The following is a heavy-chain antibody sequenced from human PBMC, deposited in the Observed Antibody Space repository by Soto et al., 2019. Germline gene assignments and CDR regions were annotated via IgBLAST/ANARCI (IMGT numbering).Heavy chain of an antibody. D-gene: IGHD2-2*01. J-gene: IGHJ6*03. CDR3: ARQTGYQGEYYMDV. CDR1: GGSISSYY. V-gene: IGHV4-59*08. CDR2: IYYSGST. Sequence: PSETLSLTCTVSGGSISSYYWSWIRQPPGKGLEWIGYIYYSGSTNYNPSLKSRVTISVDTSKNQFSLKLSSVTAADTAVYYCARQTGYQGEYYMDVWGKGTTVTVSS.